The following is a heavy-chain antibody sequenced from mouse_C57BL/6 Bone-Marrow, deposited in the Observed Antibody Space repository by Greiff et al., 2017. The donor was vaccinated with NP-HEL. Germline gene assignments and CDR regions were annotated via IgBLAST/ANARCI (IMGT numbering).Heavy chain of an antibody. V-gene: IGHV3-8*01. CDR1: GYSITSDY. Sequence: EVQLQQSGPGLAKPSQTLSLTCSVTGYSITSDYWNWIRKFPGNKLEYMGYISYSGSTYYNPSLKSRISITRDTSKNQYYLQLNSVTTEDTATYYCARYRGLLYGSSYGYAMDYWGQGTSVTVSS. J-gene: IGHJ4*01. CDR2: ISYSGST. CDR3: ARYRGLLYGSSYGYAMDY. D-gene: IGHD1-1*01.